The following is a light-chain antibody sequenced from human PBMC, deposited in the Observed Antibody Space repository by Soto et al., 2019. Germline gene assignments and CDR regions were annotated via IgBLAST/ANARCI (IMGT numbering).Light chain of an antibody. CDR3: LQYNDYPYT. J-gene: IGKJ2*01. CDR1: KGINNY. CDR2: AAS. V-gene: IGKV1-17*01. Sequence: DIQMTQSPPSLSASVGDRVTITCRASKGINNYLGWYQQNPGKAPKRLIYAASSLQSGVPSRFSGSGSGTEFTLTISSLQPEDFATYFCLQYNDYPYTFGQGTKLEF.